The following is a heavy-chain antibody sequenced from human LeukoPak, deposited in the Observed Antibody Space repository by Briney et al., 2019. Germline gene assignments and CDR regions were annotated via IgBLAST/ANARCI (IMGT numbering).Heavy chain of an antibody. CDR2: INHSGST. CDR3: ARGYRGQWLKY. Sequence: PSETLSLTCAVYGGSFSGYYWSWIRQPPGKGLEWIGEINHSGSTNYNPSLKSRVTISVDTSKNQFSLKLSSVTAADTAVYYCARGYRGQWLKYWGQGTLVTVSS. CDR1: GGSFSGYY. J-gene: IGHJ4*02. D-gene: IGHD6-19*01. V-gene: IGHV4-34*01.